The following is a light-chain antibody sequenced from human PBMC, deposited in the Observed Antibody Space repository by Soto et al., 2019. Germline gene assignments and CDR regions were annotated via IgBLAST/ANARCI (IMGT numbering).Light chain of an antibody. CDR1: QDIGNN. CDR3: QQANSFPLT. CDR2: AAS. J-gene: IGKJ4*01. V-gene: IGKV1-17*01. Sequence: DIQMTQFPSSLSASVRDTVTITCRASQDIGNNLGWYQQKPGKAPKRLIYAASSLQSGVPSRFSGSGSGTDFTLTISSLQPEDFATYYCQQANSFPLTFGGGTKVDIK.